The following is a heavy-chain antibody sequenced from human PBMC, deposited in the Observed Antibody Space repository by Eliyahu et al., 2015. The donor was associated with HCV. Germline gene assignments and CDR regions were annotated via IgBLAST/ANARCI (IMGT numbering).Heavy chain of an antibody. CDR3: ARDHPITRYYGMDV. D-gene: IGHD3-10*01. Sequence: QVQLVESGGGVVQPGRSLRLSCAASGFTFSSYGMHWVRQAPGKGLEWVAVIWYDGSNKYYADSVKGRFTISRDNSKNTLYLQMNSLRAEDTAVYYCARDHPITRYYGMDVWGQGTTVTVSS. J-gene: IGHJ6*02. V-gene: IGHV3-33*01. CDR1: GFTFSSYG. CDR2: IWYDGSNK.